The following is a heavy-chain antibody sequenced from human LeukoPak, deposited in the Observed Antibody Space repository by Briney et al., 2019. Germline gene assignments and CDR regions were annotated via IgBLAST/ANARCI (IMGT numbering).Heavy chain of an antibody. CDR2: IFTGGDT. Sequence: PGGSLRLSCAASGFTVSSNHMNWVRQAPGKGLEWVSVIFTGGDTSYADSVKGRFTISRDSSKNTLFLQMNSLTPEDTAAYYCLRQGLGGAGRWGQGTLVTVSS. CDR1: GFTVSSNH. J-gene: IGHJ4*02. V-gene: IGHV3-66*02. D-gene: IGHD6-19*01. CDR3: LRQGLGGAGR.